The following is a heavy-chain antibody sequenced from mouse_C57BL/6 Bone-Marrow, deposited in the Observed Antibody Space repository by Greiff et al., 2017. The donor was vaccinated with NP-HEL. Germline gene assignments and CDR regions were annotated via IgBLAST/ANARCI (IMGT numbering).Heavy chain of an antibody. D-gene: IGHD2-12*01. CDR1: GYTFTDYY. J-gene: IGHJ2*01. CDR2: INPNNGGT. CDR3: ARDWSYYYFDY. V-gene: IGHV1-26*01. Sequence: VQLQQSGPELVKPGASVKISCKASGYTFTDYYMNWVKQSHGKSLEWIGDINPNNGGTSYNQKFKGKATLTVDKSSSTAYMELRSLTSEDSAVYYCARDWSYYYFDYWGQGTTLTVSS.